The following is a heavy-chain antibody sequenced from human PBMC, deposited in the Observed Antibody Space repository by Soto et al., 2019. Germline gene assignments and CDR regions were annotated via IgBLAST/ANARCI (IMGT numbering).Heavy chain of an antibody. CDR1: GFSVNTKY. CDR2: ISDGGGI. Sequence: EVQLVESGGALVQPGGSLRLSCAASGFSVNTKYMIWVRHTPGKGLEWVSVISDGGGIDYADFVKGRFTISRDNFKNTLYLQMSSLRAKDTAVYFCASSITTPGGFDFWGQGTLLTVSS. CDR3: ASSITTPGGFDF. V-gene: IGHV3-66*01. D-gene: IGHD2-21*01. J-gene: IGHJ4*02.